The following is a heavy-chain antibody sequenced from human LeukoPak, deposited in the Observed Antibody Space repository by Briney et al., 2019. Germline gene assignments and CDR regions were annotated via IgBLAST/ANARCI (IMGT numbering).Heavy chain of an antibody. D-gene: IGHD1-26*01. CDR1: GFTFSSYD. CDR2: ISGSGGST. CDR3: AKDEGRIVGATGDY. J-gene: IGHJ4*02. Sequence: GGSLRLSCAASGFTFSSYDMSWVRQAPGKGLEWVSAISGSGGSTYYADSVKGRFTISRDNSKNTLYLQMNSLRAEDTAVYYCAKDEGRIVGATGDYWGQGTLVTASS. V-gene: IGHV3-23*01.